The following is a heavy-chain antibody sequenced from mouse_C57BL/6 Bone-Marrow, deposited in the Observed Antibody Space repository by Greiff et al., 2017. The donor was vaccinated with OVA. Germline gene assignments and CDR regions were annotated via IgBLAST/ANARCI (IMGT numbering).Heavy chain of an antibody. CDR3: TSYGNFDY. V-gene: IGHV14-4*01. CDR1: GFNINDDY. J-gene: IGHJ2*01. CDR2: IDPENGDT. D-gene: IGHD2-1*01. Sequence: EDQLQQSGAELVRPGASVKLSCTASGFNINDDYMHWVKQRPEQGLEWIGWIDPENGDTEYASKFQGKATITADTSSNTAYLQLSSLTSEDTAVYYCTSYGNFDYWGQGTTLTVSS.